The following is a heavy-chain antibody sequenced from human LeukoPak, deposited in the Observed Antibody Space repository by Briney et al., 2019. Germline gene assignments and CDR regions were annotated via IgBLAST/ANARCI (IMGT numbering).Heavy chain of an antibody. J-gene: IGHJ4*02. D-gene: IGHD3-3*01. V-gene: IGHV4-39*01. CDR2: IYSGGNT. Sequence: SETLSLTCTVSGGSISSSSYYWGWIRQPPGTGLEWIGSIYSGGNTYYNPSLKSRVTISVDASKNQCSLRLSSATAADTAVYYCGRYDHPVITPIDSWGQGTLVTVSS. CDR3: GRYDHPVITPIDS. CDR1: GGSISSSSYY.